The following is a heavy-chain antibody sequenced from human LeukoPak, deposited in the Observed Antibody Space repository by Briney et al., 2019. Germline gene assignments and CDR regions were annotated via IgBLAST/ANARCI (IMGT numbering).Heavy chain of an antibody. CDR1: GFTFSSYA. CDR2: ISGSGGST. V-gene: IGHV3-23*01. CDR3: AKSGPPWDITIHSWLDY. Sequence: GGSLRLSCAASGFTFSSYAMSWVRQAPGKGLEWVSAISGSGGSTYYADSVKGRFTISRDNSKNTLYLQMNSLRAEDTAVYYCAKSGPPWDITIHSWLDYWGQGTLVTVSS. D-gene: IGHD3-3*01. J-gene: IGHJ4*02.